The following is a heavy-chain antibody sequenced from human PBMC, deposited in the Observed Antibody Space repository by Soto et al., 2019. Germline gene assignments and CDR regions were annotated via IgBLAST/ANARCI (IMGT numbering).Heavy chain of an antibody. J-gene: IGHJ3*02. CDR1: GDSVSGNSAA. Sequence: SQXLSLTCAISGDSVSGNSAAWNWIRQSPSRGLEWLGRXYYRYXYYNDYEVYVXXRITINSXXYKNKFSLKLKSMTPEDTAVYYCARGTAADFDIWGQGTMVTVSS. CDR3: ARGTAADFDI. CDR2: XYYRYXYYN. D-gene: IGHD6-25*01. V-gene: IGHV6-1*01.